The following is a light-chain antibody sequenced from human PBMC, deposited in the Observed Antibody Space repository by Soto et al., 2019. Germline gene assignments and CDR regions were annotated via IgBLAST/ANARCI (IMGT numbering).Light chain of an antibody. CDR3: SSYTSSSIDYV. CDR1: SSDVGGYNY. J-gene: IGLJ1*01. Sequence: QSAQTQPASGSGSPGQSITISCTGTSSDVGGYNYVSWYQQHPGKAPKLMIYEVSNRPSGVSNRFSGSKSGNTASLTISGLQAEDEAYYYCSSYTSSSIDYVFGTGTKLTFL. CDR2: EVS. V-gene: IGLV2-14*01.